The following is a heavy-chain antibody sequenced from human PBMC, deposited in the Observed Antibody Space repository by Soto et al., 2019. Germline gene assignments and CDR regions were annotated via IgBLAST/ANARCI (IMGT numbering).Heavy chain of an antibody. J-gene: IGHJ4*02. CDR2: ISYDGSNK. CDR3: TTDPNYDFWSGYSTL. Sequence: QVQLVESGGGVVQPGRSLRLSCAASGFTFSSYGMHWVRQAPGKGLEWVAVISYDGSNKYYADSVKGRFTISRDDSKNTLYLQMNSLKTEDTAVYYCTTDPNYDFWSGYSTLWGQGTLVTVSS. CDR1: GFTFSSYG. D-gene: IGHD3-3*01. V-gene: IGHV3-30*03.